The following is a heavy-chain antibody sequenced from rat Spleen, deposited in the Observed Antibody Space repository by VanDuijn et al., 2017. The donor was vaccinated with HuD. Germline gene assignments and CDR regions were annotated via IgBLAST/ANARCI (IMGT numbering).Heavy chain of an antibody. J-gene: IGHJ2*01. D-gene: IGHD1-1*01. V-gene: IGHV2-13*01. CDR1: GFSLSSYG. Sequence: QVQLKESGPGLVQPSQTLSLTCTVSGFSLSSYGVIWVRQSPGKGLEWMGVIWNNGNTNYNSPLKSRLSISRDTSKSQVYLKMNSLQTEDTATYYCARGDSYSGDGPRWGQGVMVTVSS. CDR2: IWNNGNT. CDR3: ARGDSYSGDGPR.